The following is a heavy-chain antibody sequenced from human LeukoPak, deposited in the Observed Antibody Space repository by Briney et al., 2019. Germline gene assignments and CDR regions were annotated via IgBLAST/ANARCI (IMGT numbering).Heavy chain of an antibody. D-gene: IGHD3-3*01. Sequence: PSETLSLTCTVSGGSISSYYWSWIRQPPGKGLEWIGYIYYSGSTYYNPSLKSRVTISVDTSKNQFSLKLSSVTAADTAVYYCARHVEWSGAVDYWGQGTLVTVSS. CDR1: GGSISSYY. J-gene: IGHJ4*02. CDR2: IYYSGST. CDR3: ARHVEWSGAVDY. V-gene: IGHV4-59*08.